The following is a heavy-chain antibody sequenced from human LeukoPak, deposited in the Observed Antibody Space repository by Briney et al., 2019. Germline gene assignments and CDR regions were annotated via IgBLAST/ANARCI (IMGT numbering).Heavy chain of an antibody. CDR2: INHSGST. J-gene: IGHJ6*02. V-gene: IGHV4-34*01. Sequence: PSETLSLTCAVYGGSFSGYYWSWIRQPPGKGREWIGEINHSGSTNYNPSLKRRVTISVDTSKNQFSLKLSSVTAADTAVYYCARSLYYYDSSGYYFTYYYYGMDVWGQGTTVTVSS. CDR3: ARSLYYYDSSGYYFTYYYYGMDV. CDR1: GGSFSGYY. D-gene: IGHD3-22*01.